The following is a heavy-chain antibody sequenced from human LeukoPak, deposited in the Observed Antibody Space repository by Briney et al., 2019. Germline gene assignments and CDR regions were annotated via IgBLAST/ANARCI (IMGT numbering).Heavy chain of an antibody. V-gene: IGHV3-74*01. CDR3: ARDPAIWCGEFNNWFDP. D-gene: IGHD3-10*01. CDR2: INSDGSST. Sequence: GGSLRLSCAACGFTFSSYWMHWVRQAPGEGLGWVSRINSDGSSTNYADSVKGRFTISRDNAKNTLYMHMNSLRAEDTAVYYCARDPAIWCGEFNNWFDPWGQGTLVTVSS. J-gene: IGHJ5*02. CDR1: GFTFSSYW.